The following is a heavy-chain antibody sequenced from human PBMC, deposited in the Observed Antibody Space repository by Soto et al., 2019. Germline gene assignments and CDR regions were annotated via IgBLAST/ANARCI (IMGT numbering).Heavy chain of an antibody. CDR1: GGTFSSYA. D-gene: IGHD3-16*01. Sequence: ASVKVSCKASGGTFSSYAISWVRQAPGQGLEWMGGINTYNGNTNYAQNVQGRVTLTTDTSTSTAYMELRSLRSNDTAIYYCAMVDVYVTPSPQDVWGQGTTVTVSS. CDR3: AMVDVYVTPSPQDV. V-gene: IGHV1-18*01. CDR2: INTYNGNT. J-gene: IGHJ6*02.